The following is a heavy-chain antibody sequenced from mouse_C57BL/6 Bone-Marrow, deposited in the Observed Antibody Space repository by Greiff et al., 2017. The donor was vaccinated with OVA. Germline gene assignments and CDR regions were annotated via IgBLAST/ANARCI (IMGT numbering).Heavy chain of an antibody. D-gene: IGHD1-1*01. J-gene: IGHJ2*01. CDR3: ARYKGRVAVDYFDY. V-gene: IGHV7-3*01. Sequence: EVKLMESGGGLVQPGDSLSLSCAASGFTFTNYYMSWVRQPPGKALEWLAFIRNKPNGSTTEYSASVKGRFTISRANSQSILYLQMNALRAEDSATYYCARYKGRVAVDYFDYWGQGTALTVSS. CDR1: GFTFTNYY. CDR2: IRNKPNGSTT.